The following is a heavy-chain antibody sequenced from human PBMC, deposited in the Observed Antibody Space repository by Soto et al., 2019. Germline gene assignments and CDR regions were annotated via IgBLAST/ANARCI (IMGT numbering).Heavy chain of an antibody. D-gene: IGHD3-22*01. V-gene: IGHV4-59*08. CDR2: IYYSGSS. CDR3: ARRTVGYYCDY. CDR1: GDAINRDY. J-gene: IGHJ4*02. Sequence: QVQLQESGPGLVKPSETLSLTCNVSGDAINRDYWSWIRQPPGKGLEWIGYIYYSGSSDYNPSLKSRITISLEKSESPCSLTLTSVTAADTAVYYCARRTVGYYCDYWGKGILVTVSS.